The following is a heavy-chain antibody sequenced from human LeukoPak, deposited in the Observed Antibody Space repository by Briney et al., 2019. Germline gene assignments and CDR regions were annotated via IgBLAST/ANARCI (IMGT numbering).Heavy chain of an antibody. J-gene: IGHJ6*03. CDR2: INWNGGST. D-gene: IGHD1-14*01. Sequence: PGGSLRLSCAASGFTFDDYGTSWVRQAPGKGLEWVSGINWNGGSTGYADSVKGRFTISRDNAKNSLHLQRNSLRAEDTAVYHCASTTHGGYGTKPGYYMDVWGKGTTVTVSS. V-gene: IGHV3-20*01. CDR1: GFTFDDYG. CDR3: ASTTHGGYGTKPGYYMDV.